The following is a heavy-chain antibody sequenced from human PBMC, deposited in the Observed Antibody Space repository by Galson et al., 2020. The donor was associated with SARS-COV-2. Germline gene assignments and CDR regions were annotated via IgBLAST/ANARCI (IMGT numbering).Heavy chain of an antibody. CDR2: ISYDGSNK. V-gene: IGHV3-30*01. Sequence: GESLKISCAASGFTFSSYAMHWVRQAPGKGLEWVAVISYDGSNKYYADSVKGRFTISRDNSKNTLYLQMNSLRAEDTAVYYCARNEQLNYMDVWGKGTTVTVSS. D-gene: IGHD2-2*01. J-gene: IGHJ6*03. CDR3: ARNEQLNYMDV. CDR1: GFTFSSYA.